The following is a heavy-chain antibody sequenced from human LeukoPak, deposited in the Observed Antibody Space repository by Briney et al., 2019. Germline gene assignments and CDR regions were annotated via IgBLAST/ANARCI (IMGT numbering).Heavy chain of an antibody. D-gene: IGHD6-19*01. V-gene: IGHV4-39*01. J-gene: IGHJ4*02. CDR1: GGSISSSSYY. CDR2: IYYSGST. Sequence: SETLSLTCTVSGGSISSSSYYWGWIRQPPGKGLEWIGSIYYSGSTYYNPSLKSRVTISVDTSKNQFSLKLSSVTAADTAVYYCARPSSGYNSFDYWGQGTLVTVSS. CDR3: ARPSSGYNSFDY.